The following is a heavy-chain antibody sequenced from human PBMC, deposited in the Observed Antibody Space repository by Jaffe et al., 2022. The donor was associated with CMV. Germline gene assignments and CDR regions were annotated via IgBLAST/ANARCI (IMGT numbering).Heavy chain of an antibody. CDR3: ARDANFPDFWSGYYTGDYYYYGMDV. D-gene: IGHD3-3*01. Sequence: EVQLVESGGGLVQPGGSLRLSCAASGFTFSSYSMNWVRQAPGKGLEWVSYISSSSSTIYYADSVKGRFTISRDNAKNSLYLQMNSLRDEDTAVYYCARDANFPDFWSGYYTGDYYYYGMDVWGQGTTVTVSS. J-gene: IGHJ6*02. CDR1: GFTFSSYS. CDR2: ISSSSSTI. V-gene: IGHV3-48*02.